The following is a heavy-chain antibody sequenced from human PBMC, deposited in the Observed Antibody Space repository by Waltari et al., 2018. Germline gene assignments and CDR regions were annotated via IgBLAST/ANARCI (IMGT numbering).Heavy chain of an antibody. V-gene: IGHV4-61*02. J-gene: IGHJ3*02. Sequence: QVQLQESGPGLVKPSQTLSLPCTVSGGSISSGSYYWSWIRQPAGKGLEWIGRIYTSGSTNYNPSLKSRVTISVDTSKNQFSLKLSSVTAADTAVYYCARGGITGTRNAFDIWGQGTMVTVSS. CDR3: ARGGITGTRNAFDI. CDR1: GGSISSGSYY. D-gene: IGHD1-7*01. CDR2: IYTSGST.